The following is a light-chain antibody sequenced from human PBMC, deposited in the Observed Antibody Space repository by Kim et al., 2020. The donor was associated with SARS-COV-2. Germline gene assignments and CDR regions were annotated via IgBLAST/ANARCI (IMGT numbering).Light chain of an antibody. Sequence: QSALTQPASVSGSPGQSITISCTGTSSDVGGYNYVSWYQHHPGKAPKLMIYDVSKRPSGVSNRFSGSKSGNTASLTISGLQAEDEADYYCGSYTSNIYVVFGGGTQLTVL. CDR3: GSYTSNIYVV. V-gene: IGLV2-14*03. CDR1: SSDVGGYNY. J-gene: IGLJ2*01. CDR2: DVS.